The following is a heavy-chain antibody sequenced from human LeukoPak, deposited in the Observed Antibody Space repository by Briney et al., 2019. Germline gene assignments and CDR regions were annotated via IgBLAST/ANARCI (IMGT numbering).Heavy chain of an antibody. J-gene: IGHJ4*02. CDR3: TRASGWLLPVCFDY. V-gene: IGHV4-38-2*01. D-gene: IGHD2-21*01. CDR2: IYHSGST. Sequence: SETLSLTCAVSGYSISSGYYWGWIRQPPGKGLEWIGSIYHSGSTYYNPSLKSRVTISVDTSKNQFSLKLSSVTAADTAVYYCTRASGWLLPVCFDYWGQGTLVTVSS. CDR1: GYSISSGYY.